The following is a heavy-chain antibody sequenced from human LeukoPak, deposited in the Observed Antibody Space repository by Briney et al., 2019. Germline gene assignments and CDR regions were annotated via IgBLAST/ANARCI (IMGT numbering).Heavy chain of an antibody. D-gene: IGHD6-19*01. J-gene: IGHJ3*02. CDR2: ISYDGSNK. CDR1: GFTFSSYA. CDR3: ARASAPYSSGLGAFDI. V-gene: IGHV3-30-3*01. Sequence: PGGSLRLSCAASGFTFSSYAMHWVRQAPGKGLEWVAVISYDGSNKYYADSVKGRFTISRDNSKNTLYLQMNSLRAEDTAVYYCARASAPYSSGLGAFDIWGQGTMVTVSS.